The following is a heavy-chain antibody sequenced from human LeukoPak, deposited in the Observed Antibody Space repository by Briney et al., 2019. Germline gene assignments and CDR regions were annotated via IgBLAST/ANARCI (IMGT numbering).Heavy chain of an antibody. Sequence: ASVKVSCKASGYTFTSYGISWVRQAPGQGLEWMGWISTYNGNTNYAQKLQGRVTMTTDTSTSTAYMELSSLRSEDTAVYYCARGRGYSYGPQYYYYMDVWGKGTTVTVSS. CDR1: GYTFTSYG. J-gene: IGHJ6*03. D-gene: IGHD5-18*01. CDR3: ARGRGYSYGPQYYYYMDV. V-gene: IGHV1-18*01. CDR2: ISTYNGNT.